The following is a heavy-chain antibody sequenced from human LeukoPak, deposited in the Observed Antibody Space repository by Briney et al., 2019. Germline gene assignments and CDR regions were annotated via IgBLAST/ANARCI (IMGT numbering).Heavy chain of an antibody. CDR3: ATRLWFGDAFDI. J-gene: IGHJ3*02. V-gene: IGHV3-23*01. CDR2: ISGSGGST. D-gene: IGHD3-10*01. Sequence: GGSLRLSCAASGFTFSSYGMSWVRQAPGKGLEWVSAISGSGGSTYYADSVKGRFTISRDNSKNPLYLQMNSLRAEDTAVYYCATRLWFGDAFDIWGQGTMVTVSS. CDR1: GFTFSSYG.